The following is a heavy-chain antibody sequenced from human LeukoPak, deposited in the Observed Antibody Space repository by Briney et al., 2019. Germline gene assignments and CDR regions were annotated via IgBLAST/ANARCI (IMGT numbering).Heavy chain of an antibody. CDR2: ISGNGATT. D-gene: IGHD6-13*01. CDR3: ARDVGYCSRLYYFDY. CDR1: GFTLSKFV. J-gene: IGHJ4*02. V-gene: IGHV3-64*04. Sequence: GGSLRLSCSDRGFTLSKFVTYWGRPAPGKGLQYVSGISGNGATTYYADSVKGRFTISRDNAKNSLYLQMNSLRDEDMAVYYCARDVGYCSRLYYFDYWGQGTLVTVSS.